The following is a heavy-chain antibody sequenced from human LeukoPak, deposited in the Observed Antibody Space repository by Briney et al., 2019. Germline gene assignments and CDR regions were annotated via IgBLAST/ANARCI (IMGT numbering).Heavy chain of an antibody. J-gene: IGHJ5*02. Sequence: ASVKVSCKASGYTFTGYYMHWVRQAPGQGLEWVGWINPNNDGTNYAQKFQGRVTMTRDTSINTAYMELSRLRSDDTAVYYCARDLDSSGYYFRGFDPWGQGTLVTVSS. V-gene: IGHV1-2*02. CDR1: GYTFTGYY. D-gene: IGHD3-22*01. CDR2: INPNNDGT. CDR3: ARDLDSSGYYFRGFDP.